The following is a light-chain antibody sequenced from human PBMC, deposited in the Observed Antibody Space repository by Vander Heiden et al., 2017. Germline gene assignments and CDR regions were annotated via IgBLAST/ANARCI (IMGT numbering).Light chain of an antibody. CDR2: KVS. CDR1: QGIGYEAGDTY. V-gene: IGKV2-30*01. Sequence: DVVMTQSPLSLPVTLRQPASISCRSSQGIGYEAGDTYLNWFQQRPGQAPRRLIYKVSNRDSGVPDRFSGSGSGTDFTLKISRVEAEDVGVYYCMQGTHWPWTFGQGTKVEIK. J-gene: IGKJ1*01. CDR3: MQGTHWPWT.